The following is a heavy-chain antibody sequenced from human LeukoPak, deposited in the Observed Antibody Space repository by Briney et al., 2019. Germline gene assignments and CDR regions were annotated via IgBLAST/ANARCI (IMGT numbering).Heavy chain of an antibody. CDR3: TRSVRNGHIDY. Sequence: GGSLRLSCAASGFTFSSYWMSWVRQAPGKGLEWVANIKQDGSEKYYVDSVKGRFTISRDNAKNSLYLQMNSLRFEDTAVYYCTRSVRNGHIDYWGQGTLVTVSS. CDR2: IKQDGSEK. D-gene: IGHD2-21*01. J-gene: IGHJ4*02. V-gene: IGHV3-7*03. CDR1: GFTFSSYW.